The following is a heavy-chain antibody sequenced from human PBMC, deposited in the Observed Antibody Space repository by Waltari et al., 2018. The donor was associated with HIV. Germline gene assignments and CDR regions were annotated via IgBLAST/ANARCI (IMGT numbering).Heavy chain of an antibody. CDR3: ARAER. J-gene: IGHJ4*02. CDR1: GFRFSDLW. CDR2: INEDGNKK. V-gene: IGHV3-7*01. Sequence: EVRLVESGGGLVQPGGSLRLSCAASGFRFSDLWMSWVRQAPGKGPECVANINEDGNKKYHVDSVEGRFTISRDNAKNLLYLQMNSLRAEDTAVYYCARAERWGQGVLVIVSS.